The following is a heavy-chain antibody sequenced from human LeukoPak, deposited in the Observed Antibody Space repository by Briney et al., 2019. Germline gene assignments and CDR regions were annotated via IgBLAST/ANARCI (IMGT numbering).Heavy chain of an antibody. J-gene: IGHJ4*02. CDR1: GFTFSDYY. CDR2: ISSSGSTI. V-gene: IGHV3-11*04. D-gene: IGHD5-18*01. CDR3: ARGYCYGPAIDS. Sequence: SGGSLRLSCAASGFTFSDYYMTWIRQAPGNGLEWVSYISSSGSTINYADSVRGRFTISRDNAKNSLYLQMNSLRAEDTAVYYCARGYCYGPAIDSWGQGTLVTVSS.